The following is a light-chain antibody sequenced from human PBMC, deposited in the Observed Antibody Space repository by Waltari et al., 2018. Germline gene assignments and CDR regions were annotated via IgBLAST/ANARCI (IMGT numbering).Light chain of an antibody. J-gene: IGKJ4*01. CDR3: QQYNDWPPLT. V-gene: IGKV3-15*01. CDR2: GAS. CDR1: QSVSSF. Sequence: VMTQSPATLSVSPGERATLSCRASQSVSSFVAWYQQKPGPAPRLLIYGASTRATGIPARFSGSGSGTEFTLTISSLQSEDFAVYYCQQYNDWPPLTFGGGTKVEIK.